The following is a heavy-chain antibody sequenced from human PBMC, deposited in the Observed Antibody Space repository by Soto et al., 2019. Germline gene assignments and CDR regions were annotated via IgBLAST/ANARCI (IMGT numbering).Heavy chain of an antibody. CDR3: ARPFSGVDDY. CDR2: IYYSGST. V-gene: IGHV4-39*01. D-gene: IGHD2-8*01. Sequence: ASETLSLTCTVSGGSISSSSYYWGWIRQPPGKGLEWIGSIYYSGSTYYNPSLKSRVTISVDTSKNQFSLKLSSVTAADTAVYYCARPFSGVDDYWGQGTLVTVSS. CDR1: GGSISSSSYY. J-gene: IGHJ4*02.